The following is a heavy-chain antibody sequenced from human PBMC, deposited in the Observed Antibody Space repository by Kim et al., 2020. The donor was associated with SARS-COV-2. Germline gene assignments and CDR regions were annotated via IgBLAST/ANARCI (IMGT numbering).Heavy chain of an antibody. D-gene: IGHD3-10*01. CDR3: ARGFGMVRGVLFAY. CDR1: GYTFTNYD. V-gene: IGHV1-8*01. Sequence: ASVKVSCKASGYTFTNYDINWVRQATGQGLEWLGWMNPNSGNAGYAQKFQGRVTMTRSTSINTAYMELSCLRSDDTAVYYCARGFGMVRGVLFAYWGQGTLVTVSS. J-gene: IGHJ4*02. CDR2: MNPNSGNA.